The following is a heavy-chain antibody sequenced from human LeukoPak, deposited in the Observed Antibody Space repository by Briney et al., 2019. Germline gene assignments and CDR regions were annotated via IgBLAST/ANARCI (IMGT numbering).Heavy chain of an antibody. Sequence: SETLSLTCAVYGGSFSGYYWSWIRQPPGKGLEWIGEINHSGSTNYNPSLKSRVTISVDTSKNQFSLKLSSVTAADTAVYYCARRPWYGSGSYTDYWGQGTLVTVSS. D-gene: IGHD3-10*01. V-gene: IGHV4-34*01. CDR2: INHSGST. CDR3: ARRPWYGSGSYTDY. J-gene: IGHJ4*02. CDR1: GGSFSGYY.